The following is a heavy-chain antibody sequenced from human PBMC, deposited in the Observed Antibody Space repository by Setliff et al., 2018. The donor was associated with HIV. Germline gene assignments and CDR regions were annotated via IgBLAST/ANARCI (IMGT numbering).Heavy chain of an antibody. CDR2: VNTGKGDT. D-gene: IGHD3-3*01. Sequence: ASVKVSCKTSGYTFSNYPIHWLRQAPGQRPEWMGWVNTGKGDTKYSQRFQDRLTITTDSSASSVYMELSSLSSDDTAIYYCARDRFTLTSSIFGFWGHGTLVTSP. CDR3: ARDRFTLTSSIFGF. J-gene: IGHJ4*01. V-gene: IGHV1-3*04. CDR1: GYTFSNYP.